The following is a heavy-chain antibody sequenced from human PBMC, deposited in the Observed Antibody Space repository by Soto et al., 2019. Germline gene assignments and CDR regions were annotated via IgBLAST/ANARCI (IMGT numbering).Heavy chain of an antibody. CDR3: AKDLRLIHPAWQLTSYYYGMDV. J-gene: IGHJ6*02. Sequence: PGGSLRLSCAASGFTFSSYGMHWVRQAPGKGLEWVAVISYDGSNKYYADSVKGRFTISRDNSKNTLYLQMNSLRAEDTAVYYCAKDLRLIHPAWQLTSYYYGMDVWGQGTTVTVSS. CDR1: GFTFSSYG. D-gene: IGHD6-13*01. V-gene: IGHV3-30*18. CDR2: ISYDGSNK.